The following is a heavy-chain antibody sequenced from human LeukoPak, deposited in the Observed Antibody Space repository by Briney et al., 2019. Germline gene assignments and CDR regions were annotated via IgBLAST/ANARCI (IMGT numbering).Heavy chain of an antibody. D-gene: IGHD5-18*01. CDR1: GFTFSSYW. CDR3: SDTDY. J-gene: IGHJ4*02. CDR2: IKQDGSEK. Sequence: PGGSLRLSCVASGFTFSSYWMSWVRQAPGKGLEWVANIKQDGSEKYYVDSVKGRFTISRDNAKNSLYLQMNSLRAEDTAVYYCSDTDYWGQGTLVTVSS. V-gene: IGHV3-7*01.